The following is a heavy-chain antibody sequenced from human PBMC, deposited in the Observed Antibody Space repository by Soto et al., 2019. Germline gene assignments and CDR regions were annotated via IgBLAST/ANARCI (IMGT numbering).Heavy chain of an antibody. V-gene: IGHV3-73*02. CDR2: IGSRGETYAT. CDR1: PPTPRASA. Sequence: EVQLVESGGGLVQPGGSLKLSCYPPPPTPRASALQWVRQASGKGLEWLGRIGSRGETYATTYAASVKGRFTISRDDSKKTAYLQMNSLESEDTAVYYCSRDDSDWFFNWGRGTLVTVSS. CDR3: SRDDSDWFFN. D-gene: IGHD3-9*01. J-gene: IGHJ4*02.